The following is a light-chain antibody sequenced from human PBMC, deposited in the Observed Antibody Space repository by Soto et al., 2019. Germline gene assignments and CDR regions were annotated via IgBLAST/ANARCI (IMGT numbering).Light chain of an antibody. CDR1: QPIPRS. CDR2: TAS. V-gene: IGKV1-39*01. Sequence: IPMTQSPSSLSASVGDRVTITCRASQPIPRSLNWYQQKPGKAPNLLIYTASILQTGAPSRFSGSGSETDFTLTISSLRPEDSGTYFCQQSHHFPYTFGQGTDLEIK. J-gene: IGKJ2*01. CDR3: QQSHHFPYT.